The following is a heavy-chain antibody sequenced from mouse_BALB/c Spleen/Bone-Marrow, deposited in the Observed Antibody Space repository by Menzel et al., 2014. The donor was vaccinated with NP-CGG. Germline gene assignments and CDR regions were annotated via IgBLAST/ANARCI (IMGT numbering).Heavy chain of an antibody. CDR3: ARDRGRNFYAMDY. CDR2: IWAGGST. J-gene: IGHJ4*01. D-gene: IGHD2-1*01. Sequence: VKVVDSGPGLVAPSQSLSITCTVSGFSLTSYGVHWVRQPPGKGLEWLGVIWAGGSTNYNSALMSRLSINKDNSKSXVFLKMNSLQTDDTAMYYCARDRGRNFYAMDYWGKGTSVTVSS. V-gene: IGHV2-9*02. CDR1: GFSLTSYG.